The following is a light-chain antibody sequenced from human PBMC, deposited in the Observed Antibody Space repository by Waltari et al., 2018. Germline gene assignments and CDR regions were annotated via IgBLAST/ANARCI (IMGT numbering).Light chain of an antibody. CDR2: RSD. CDR1: SSILGSNL. Sequence: QSVLTQPPSASGTPGQRVPISCSGSSSILGSNLVTWYQQFPGKAPKPLIYRSDQRPSGVPDRFSGSKSGTSASLAINGLQSEDEAAYYCAAWDDSLHGHWVFGGGTKVTVL. V-gene: IGLV1-44*01. J-gene: IGLJ3*02. CDR3: AAWDDSLHGHWV.